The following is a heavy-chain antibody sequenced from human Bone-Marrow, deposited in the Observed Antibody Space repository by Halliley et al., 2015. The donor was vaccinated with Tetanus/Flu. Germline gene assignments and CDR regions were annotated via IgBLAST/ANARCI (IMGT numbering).Heavy chain of an antibody. Sequence: LEWVSEISGSGYTTNYADSVKGRFTISRDKSRNTLYLQMNSLRVEDTASYYCAKIGSGEIDFWGQGTLVTVSS. V-gene: IGHV3-23*01. J-gene: IGHJ4*02. D-gene: IGHD6-19*01. CDR2: ISGSGYTT. CDR3: AKIGSGEIDF.